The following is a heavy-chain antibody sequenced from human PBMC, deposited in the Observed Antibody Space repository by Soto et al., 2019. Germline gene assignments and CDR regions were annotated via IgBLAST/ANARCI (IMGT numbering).Heavy chain of an antibody. D-gene: IGHD4-17*01. V-gene: IGHV1-69*04. J-gene: IGHJ5*02. CDR1: GGTFSSYT. CDR3: ARDSTVLSSWFDP. CDR2: IIPILGIA. Sequence: GASVKVSCKASGGTFSSYTISWVRQAPGQGLEWMGRIIPILGIANYAQKFQGRVTITADKSTSTAYMELSSLRSEDTAVYYCARDSTVLSSWFDPWGQGTLVTVSS.